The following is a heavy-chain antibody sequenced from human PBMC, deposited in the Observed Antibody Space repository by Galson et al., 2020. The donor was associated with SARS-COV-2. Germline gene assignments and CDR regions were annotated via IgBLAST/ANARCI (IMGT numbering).Heavy chain of an antibody. CDR1: GFTFDNYG. D-gene: IGHD5-18*01. CDR3: ARVRGVTAYYYTDV. CDR2: ISWNGGST. V-gene: IGHV3-20*04. Sequence: GGSLRLSCAASGFTFDNYGMTWVRQAPGKGLEWVSGISWNGGSTGYADSVKGRFTISRDNAKNSLYLQMNSLRAEDTALYYCARVRGVTAYYYTDVWGKGTTVTISS. J-gene: IGHJ6*03.